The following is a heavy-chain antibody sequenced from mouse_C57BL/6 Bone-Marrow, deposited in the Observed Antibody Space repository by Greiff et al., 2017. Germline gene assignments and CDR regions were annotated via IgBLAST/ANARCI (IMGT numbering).Heavy chain of an antibody. CDR2: IYPSDSET. Sequence: QVQLQQPGAELVRPGSSVKLSCKASGYTFTSYWMDWVKQRPGQGLEWIGNIYPSDSETHYNQKFKDKATLTVDKSSSTACMQLSSLTSEDSAVYYCARGGYDYDPAWFAYWGQGTLVTVSA. V-gene: IGHV1-61*01. D-gene: IGHD2-4*01. CDR1: GYTFTSYW. J-gene: IGHJ3*01. CDR3: ARGGYDYDPAWFAY.